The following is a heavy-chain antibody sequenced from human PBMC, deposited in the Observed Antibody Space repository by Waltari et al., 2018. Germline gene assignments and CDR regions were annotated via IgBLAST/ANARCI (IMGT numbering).Heavy chain of an antibody. CDR2: IYTSGST. CDR3: ARGYDFWSGYYTIDY. J-gene: IGHJ4*02. Sequence: QVQLQESGPGLVKPSETLSLTCTVSCGSIRSYYWSWIRQPAGKGLEWIGRIYTSGSTNYNPSLKSRVTMSVDTSKNQFSLKLSSVTAADTAVYYCARGYDFWSGYYTIDYWGQGTLVTVSS. CDR1: CGSIRSYY. D-gene: IGHD3-3*01. V-gene: IGHV4-4*07.